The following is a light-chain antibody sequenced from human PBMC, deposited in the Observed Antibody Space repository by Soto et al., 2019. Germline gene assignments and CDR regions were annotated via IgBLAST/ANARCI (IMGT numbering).Light chain of an antibody. CDR1: QTVSSSY. V-gene: IGKV3-20*01. Sequence: EIVLTQSPGTLSLSPGERATLSCRASQTVSSSYLAWYQQKPGQAPRLLIYGASTRATGIPGRFSGSASGKDFTLTISRLEPEDFEVYYCQPYGASHMYTFGQGTKLEIK. CDR2: GAS. CDR3: QPYGASHMYT. J-gene: IGKJ2*01.